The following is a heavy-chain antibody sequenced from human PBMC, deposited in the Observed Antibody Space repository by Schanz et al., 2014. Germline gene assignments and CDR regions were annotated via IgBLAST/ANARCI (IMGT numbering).Heavy chain of an antibody. Sequence: QVQLVQSGAEVKKPGASVKVSCKSSGYTFTDYHIHWVRQAPGQGLEYMGRINPNSGGTNFAQKLQGRVTMPRDTSISTVYMELSRLRSDDTAVYYCAREGTVIRGLSGWFDPWGQGTLVTVSS. CDR1: GYTFTDYH. D-gene: IGHD3-10*01. CDR2: INPNSGGT. J-gene: IGHJ5*02. V-gene: IGHV1-2*06. CDR3: AREGTVIRGLSGWFDP.